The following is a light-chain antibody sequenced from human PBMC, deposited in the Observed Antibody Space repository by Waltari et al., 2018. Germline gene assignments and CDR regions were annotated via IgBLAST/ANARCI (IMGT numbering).Light chain of an antibody. CDR2: GAS. Sequence: EIVLTQSPGTLSLSPGERATLFCRASQTVRTTYLAWYQQKPGQAPTLVIHGASSRATGIPDRFSGSGSGTDFSLTISSLEPEDFAVYYCQQYDISPLTFGGGTKVEIK. V-gene: IGKV3-20*01. J-gene: IGKJ4*01. CDR1: QTVRTTY. CDR3: QQYDISPLT.